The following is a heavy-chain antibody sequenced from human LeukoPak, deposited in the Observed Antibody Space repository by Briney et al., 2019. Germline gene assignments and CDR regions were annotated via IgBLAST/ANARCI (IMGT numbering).Heavy chain of an antibody. D-gene: IGHD5-12*01. Sequence: AGESLKISCQSSGYNFTPYWIGWVRQMPGKGLEWMGIIYPGDSDTRYSPSFQGQVTISADKSISTAYLQWSSLKASDTAMYYCAKQQAWHFDSWGQGTLVTVSS. CDR1: GYNFTPYW. J-gene: IGHJ4*02. CDR2: IYPGDSDT. CDR3: AKQQAWHFDS. V-gene: IGHV5-51*01.